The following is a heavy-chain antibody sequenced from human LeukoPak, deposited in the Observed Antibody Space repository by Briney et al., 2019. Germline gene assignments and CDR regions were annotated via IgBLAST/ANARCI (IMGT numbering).Heavy chain of an antibody. CDR2: IYHSGST. D-gene: IGHD3-10*01. CDR3: ARDVQNYYGSGTLYYFDY. CDR1: GYSISSGYY. V-gene: IGHV4-38-2*02. Sequence: MTSETLSLTCAVSGYSISSGYYWGWIRQPPGQGLEWIGSIYHSGSTYYNPSLKSRVIISVDTSKNQFSLKLSSVTAADTAVYYCARDVQNYYGSGTLYYFDYWGQGTLVTVSS. J-gene: IGHJ4*02.